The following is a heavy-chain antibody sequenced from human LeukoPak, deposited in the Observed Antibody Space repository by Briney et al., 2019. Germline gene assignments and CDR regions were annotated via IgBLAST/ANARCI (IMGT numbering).Heavy chain of an antibody. Sequence: PGGSLRLSCAASGFRLSDHDMNWVRQAPAKGLEWVSSNSTGSRYIYYAYSVKGRFTISRDDAKDSLYLQMDYLRAEDTAVYYCARADCSGSTCYLRRSWFDPWGQGTLVTVSS. D-gene: IGHD2-2*01. CDR1: GFRLSDHD. V-gene: IGHV3-21*01. J-gene: IGHJ5*02. CDR3: ARADCSGSTCYLRRSWFDP. CDR2: NSTGSRYI.